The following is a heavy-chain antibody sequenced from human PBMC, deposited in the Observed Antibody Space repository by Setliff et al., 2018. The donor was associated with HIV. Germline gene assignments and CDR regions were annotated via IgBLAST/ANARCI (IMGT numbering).Heavy chain of an antibody. CDR2: ISAYNGDT. D-gene: IGHD3-10*01. V-gene: IGHV1-18*01. Sequence: ASVKVFCKASGYTMSNYGISWVRQAPGQGLEWMGWISAYNGDTNYAQKFQGRVSLTTDTSKNTAYMELRSLRSDDTAVYYCTRDEFYYGSGNYYKADYFDPWGQGTLVTVSS. CDR1: GYTMSNYG. CDR3: TRDEFYYGSGNYYKADYFDP. J-gene: IGHJ5*02.